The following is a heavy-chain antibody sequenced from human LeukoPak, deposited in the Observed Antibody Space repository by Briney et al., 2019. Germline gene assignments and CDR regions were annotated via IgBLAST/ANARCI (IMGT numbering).Heavy chain of an antibody. CDR1: GIIFSTYA. CDR2: ISGSSSGSTSII. J-gene: IGHJ6*02. V-gene: IGHV3-48*01. CDR3: AKVPSSDYGSGRPPFMDV. D-gene: IGHD3-10*01. Sequence: GGSLRLSCELSGIIFSTYAMNWVRQAPGKGLEWISYISGSSSGSTSIIHYADSVKGRFTISRDNSKNTLYLQMNSLRAEDTAIHYCAKVPSSDYGSGRPPFMDVWGQGTTVAVSS.